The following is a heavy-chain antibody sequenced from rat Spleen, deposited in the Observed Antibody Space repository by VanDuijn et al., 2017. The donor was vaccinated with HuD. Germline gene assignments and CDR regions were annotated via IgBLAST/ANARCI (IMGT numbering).Heavy chain of an antibody. Sequence: EVQLVESGGGLVQPGRSLKLSCAASGFTFSDFYMSWVRQAPKQGLEWVASIKFEDFTPYYGDSVMGLFTISRDDGESTLYLQMNSLRSEDTATYYCVRLYNNHGYWYFDFWGPGTMVTVSS. V-gene: IGHV5-22*01. J-gene: IGHJ1*01. CDR3: VRLYNNHGYWYFDF. D-gene: IGHD1-5*01. CDR1: GFTFSDFY. CDR2: IKFEDFTP.